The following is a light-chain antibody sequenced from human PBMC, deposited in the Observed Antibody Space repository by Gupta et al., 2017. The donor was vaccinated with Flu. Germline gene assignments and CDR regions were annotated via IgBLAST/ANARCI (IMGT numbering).Light chain of an antibody. V-gene: IGKV3-11*01. J-gene: IGKJ3*01. CDR2: DAS. CDR3: LQHAYWPRFS. CDR1: QNVAES. Sequence: TQSPATLSLSPGDTATLSCRTRQNVAESLAWYQQTIGQAPRLLIYDASQRANGIPDRFSGSGSGTDFTITISRREPADFAGYYCLQHAYWPRFSFGHGT.